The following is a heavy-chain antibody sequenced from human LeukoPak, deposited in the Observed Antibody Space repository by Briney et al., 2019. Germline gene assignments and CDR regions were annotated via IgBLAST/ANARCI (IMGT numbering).Heavy chain of an antibody. Sequence: GASVKVSCKASGYTFTGYYMHWVRQAPGQGLEWMGIINPSGGSTSYAQKFQGRVTMTRDMSTSTVYMELSSLRSEDTAVYYCARDQRRSDSSGWYVFDWGQGTLVTVSS. V-gene: IGHV1-46*01. CDR3: ARDQRRSDSSGWYVFD. J-gene: IGHJ4*02. CDR1: GYTFTGYY. CDR2: INPSGGST. D-gene: IGHD6-19*01.